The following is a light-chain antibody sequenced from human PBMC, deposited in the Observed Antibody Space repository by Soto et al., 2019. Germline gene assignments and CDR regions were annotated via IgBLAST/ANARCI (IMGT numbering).Light chain of an antibody. J-gene: IGKJ1*01. CDR2: AAS. Sequence: DIQMTQSPSSLSASVGDRVTINCRASQSISSYLNWYQQKPGKAPKLLIYAASSLQSGVPSRFSGSGSGTDFTLTISSLQTEDFATYYCQQRYSSPPTFGQGTKVDIK. V-gene: IGKV1-39*01. CDR3: QQRYSSPPT. CDR1: QSISSY.